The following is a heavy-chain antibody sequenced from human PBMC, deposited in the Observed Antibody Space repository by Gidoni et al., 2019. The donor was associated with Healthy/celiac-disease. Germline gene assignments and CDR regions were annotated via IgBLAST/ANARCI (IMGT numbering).Heavy chain of an antibody. CDR1: GFTFGDYA. CDR2: IRSKAYGGTT. CDR3: TREFYYDSSGYAFDI. J-gene: IGHJ3*02. Sequence: EVQLVESGGGLVKPGRSLRLSCTASGFTFGDYAMSWFRQAPGKGLEWVGFIRSKAYGGTTEYAASVKGRFTISRDDSKSIAYLQMNSLKTEDTAVYYCTREFYYDSSGYAFDIWGQGTMVTVSS. V-gene: IGHV3-49*05. D-gene: IGHD3-22*01.